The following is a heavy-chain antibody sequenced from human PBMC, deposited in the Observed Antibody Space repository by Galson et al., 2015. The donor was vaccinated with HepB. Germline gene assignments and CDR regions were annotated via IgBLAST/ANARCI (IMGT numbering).Heavy chain of an antibody. CDR2: INPSGGST. J-gene: IGHJ4*02. D-gene: IGHD3-10*01. CDR1: GYTFTGYY. CDR3: ARVRITMVRGTPFDY. V-gene: IGHV1-46*01. Sequence: SVKVSCKASGYTFTGYYMHWVRQAPGQGLEWMGIINPSGGSTSYAQKFQGRVTMTRDTSTSTVYMELSSLRSEDTAVYYCARVRITMVRGTPFDYWGQGTLVTVS.